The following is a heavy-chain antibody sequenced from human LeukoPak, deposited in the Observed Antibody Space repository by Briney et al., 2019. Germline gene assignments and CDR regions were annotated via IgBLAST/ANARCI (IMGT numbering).Heavy chain of an antibody. V-gene: IGHV4-59*11. Sequence: PSETLSLTCAVSGDSISSHYWSWIRQPPGKGLEWIGYIDYSGGTNYNPSLKSRVTISADTSKNQFSLNLSSVTAADTAVYYCARGHYYDTSGDYWGQGTLVTVSS. J-gene: IGHJ4*02. CDR1: GDSISSHY. CDR3: ARGHYYDTSGDY. D-gene: IGHD3-22*01. CDR2: IDYSGGT.